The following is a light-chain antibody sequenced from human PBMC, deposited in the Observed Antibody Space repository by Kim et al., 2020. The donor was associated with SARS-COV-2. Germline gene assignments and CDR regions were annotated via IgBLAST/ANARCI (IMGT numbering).Light chain of an antibody. V-gene: IGKV1-33*01. CDR2: DAS. CDR3: QQYDNLPWT. Sequence: DIQMTQSPSSLSASVGDRVTITCQASQDISNYLNWYQQKPGKAPKLLIYDASNLETGVPSRFSGSGSGTDFTFTISSLQPEDIATYYSQQYDNLPWTFGQRTKVDIK. J-gene: IGKJ1*01. CDR1: QDISNY.